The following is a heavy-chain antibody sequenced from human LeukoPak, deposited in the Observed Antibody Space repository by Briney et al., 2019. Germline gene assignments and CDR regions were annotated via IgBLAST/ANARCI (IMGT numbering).Heavy chain of an antibody. D-gene: IGHD2-2*02. V-gene: IGHV4-4*07. J-gene: IGHJ3*02. CDR1: GGSISSYY. CDR2: IYTSGST. CDR3: AGTIVVVPAAIRSGAFDI. Sequence: SETLSLTCTVSGGSISSYYWSWIRQPAGKGLEWIGRIYTSGSTNYNPSLKSRVTMSVDTSKNQFSLKLSSVTAADTAVYYCAGTIVVVPAAIRSGAFDIWGQGTMVTVSS.